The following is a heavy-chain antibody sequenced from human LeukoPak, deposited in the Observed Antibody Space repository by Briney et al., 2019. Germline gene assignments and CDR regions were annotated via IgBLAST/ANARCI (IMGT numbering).Heavy chain of an antibody. D-gene: IGHD6-19*01. J-gene: IGHJ4*02. CDR2: IKQDGSEK. CDR3: ARYRRVAGTQGYFDY. V-gene: IGHV3-7*01. Sequence: GGSLRLSCAASGFTFSSYWMSWVRQAPGKGLEWVANIKQDGSEKYYVDSVKGRFTISRDNAKNSLYLQMNSLRAEDTAVYYCARYRRVAGTQGYFDYWGQGTLVTVSS. CDR1: GFTFSSYW.